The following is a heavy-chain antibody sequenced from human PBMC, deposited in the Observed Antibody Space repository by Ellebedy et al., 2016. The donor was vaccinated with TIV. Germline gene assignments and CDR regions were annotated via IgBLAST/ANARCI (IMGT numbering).Heavy chain of an antibody. CDR1: GFTFSSYS. J-gene: IGHJ6*02. V-gene: IGHV3-21*01. CDR3: ARDPRRQYYYYGMDV. Sequence: PGGSLRLSCAASGFTFSSYSMNWVRQAPGKGLEWVSSISSSSSYIYYADSVKGRFTISRDNAKNSLYLQMNSLRAEDTAVYYCARDPRRQYYYYGMDVWGQGTTVTVSS. CDR2: ISSSSSYI.